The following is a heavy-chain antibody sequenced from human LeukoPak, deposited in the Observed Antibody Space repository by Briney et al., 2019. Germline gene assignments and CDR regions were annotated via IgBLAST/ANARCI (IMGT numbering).Heavy chain of an antibody. V-gene: IGHV4-34*01. D-gene: IGHD3-10*01. CDR3: ARAHGSGSYKP. Sequence: SETLSLTCAVYGGSFNGYYWSWIRQPPGKGLEWIGEINHSGSTNYNPSLKSRVTISVDTSKNQFSLKLSSVTAADTAVYYCARAHGSGSYKPWGQGTLVTVSS. CDR1: GGSFNGYY. J-gene: IGHJ4*02. CDR2: INHSGST.